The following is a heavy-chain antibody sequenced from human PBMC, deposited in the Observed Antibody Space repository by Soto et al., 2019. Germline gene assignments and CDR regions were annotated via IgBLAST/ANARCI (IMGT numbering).Heavy chain of an antibody. J-gene: IGHJ5*02. Sequence: PSETLSLTCAVYGGSFSGYYWSWIRQPPGKGLEWIGEINHSGSTNYTPSLKSRVTISVDTSKNQFSLKLSSVTAADTAVYYCARGSGYCSGGSCYSSGSARSWANWFDPWGQGTLVTVSS. V-gene: IGHV4-34*01. CDR2: INHSGST. D-gene: IGHD2-15*01. CDR3: ARGSGYCSGGSCYSSGSARSWANWFDP. CDR1: GGSFSGYY.